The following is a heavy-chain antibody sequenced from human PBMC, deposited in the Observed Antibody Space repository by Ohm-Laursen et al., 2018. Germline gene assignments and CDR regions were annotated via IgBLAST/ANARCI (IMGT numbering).Heavy chain of an antibody. CDR2: INQDGSEK. CDR3: ARVSSDAYHI. CDR1: GFIFSNYW. J-gene: IGHJ3*02. V-gene: IGHV3-7*01. D-gene: IGHD2-2*01. Sequence: SLRLSCAASGFIFSNYWMTWVRQAPGKGLEWVANINQDGSEKYYVDPVKGRFTISRDNAKNSLYLQMNSLRAEDTAVYYCARVSSDAYHIWGQGTMVTVSS.